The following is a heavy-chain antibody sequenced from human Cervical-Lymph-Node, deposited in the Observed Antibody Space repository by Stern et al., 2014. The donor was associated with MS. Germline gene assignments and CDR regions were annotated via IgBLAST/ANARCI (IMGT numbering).Heavy chain of an antibody. Sequence: EVQLVESGGGLVQPGGSLRLSCAASGFTLSDYGMNWVRQAPGKGLEWFSYISSTSSRIHYGDSVKGRFNISRDNAKNSLYLQMNSLRAEDTAVYYCARVGYDSSGTVFQFDYWGQGTLVTVSS. D-gene: IGHD3-22*01. CDR2: ISSTSSRI. V-gene: IGHV3-48*01. CDR1: GFTLSDYG. CDR3: ARVGYDSSGTVFQFDY. J-gene: IGHJ4*02.